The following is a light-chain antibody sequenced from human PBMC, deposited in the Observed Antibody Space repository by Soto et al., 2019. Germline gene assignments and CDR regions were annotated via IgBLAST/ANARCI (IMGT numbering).Light chain of an antibody. Sequence: VVLTQSPATLSLSPGERATLSCRTSLSVSVYLDWYQQKPGQAPRLLISDASNRATGIPARFSGSGSGTDFTLTNSSLEPEDFAVYYCHQRQYWPPITFGQGKRLEIK. J-gene: IGKJ5*01. V-gene: IGKV3-11*01. CDR1: LSVSVY. CDR3: HQRQYWPPIT. CDR2: DAS.